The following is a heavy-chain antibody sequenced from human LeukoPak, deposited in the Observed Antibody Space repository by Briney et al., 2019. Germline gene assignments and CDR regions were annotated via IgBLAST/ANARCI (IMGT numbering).Heavy chain of an antibody. J-gene: IGHJ1*01. D-gene: IGHD6-13*01. CDR3: AKALSRGLAAAGTGYFQH. CDR1: GFTFSSYA. CDR2: ISGSGGST. V-gene: IGHV3-23*01. Sequence: GGSLRLSCAASGFTFSSYAMSWVRQAPGKGLEWVSAISGSGGSTYYADSVKGRFTISRDNSKNTLYLQMNSLRAEDTAVYYCAKALSRGLAAAGTGYFQHWGQGTLVTVSS.